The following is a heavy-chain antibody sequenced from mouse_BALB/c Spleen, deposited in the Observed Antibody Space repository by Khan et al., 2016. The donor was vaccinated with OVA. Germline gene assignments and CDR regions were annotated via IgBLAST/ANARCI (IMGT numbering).Heavy chain of an antibody. D-gene: IGHD1-3*01. CDR2: IRLKSNNYAT. CDR1: GFTFSNYW. Sequence: VQLQQSGGGLVQPGGSMKLSCAASGFTFSNYWMNWVRQSPEKGLEWVAEIRLKSNNYATHYAESVKGRFTISRDDSKSSVYLQMNNLRAEDTGIYYCTHESESAYWGQGTTLTVSS. J-gene: IGHJ2*01. V-gene: IGHV6-6*02. CDR3: THESESAY.